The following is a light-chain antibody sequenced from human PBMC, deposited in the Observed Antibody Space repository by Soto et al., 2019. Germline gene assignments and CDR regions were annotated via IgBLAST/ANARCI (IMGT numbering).Light chain of an antibody. Sequence: DVQMTQSPSSLSASVGDRVTITCRASQDMNSYLAWYQQKPGNAPKSLIYAASSLQTGVPSRFSGSEYGTDFTLTISNLQPEDSATYYCQQYNIYPLTFGGGTKVEIK. CDR1: QDMNSY. J-gene: IGKJ4*01. CDR3: QQYNIYPLT. CDR2: AAS. V-gene: IGKV1D-16*01.